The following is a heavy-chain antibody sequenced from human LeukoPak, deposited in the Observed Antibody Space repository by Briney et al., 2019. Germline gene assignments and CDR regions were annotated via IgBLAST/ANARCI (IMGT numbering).Heavy chain of an antibody. CDR2: INPNNGDT. D-gene: IGHD2-15*01. Sequence: ASVKVSCKASGYTFTGYFMHWARQAPGQGLEWMGWINPNNGDTKSAQKFQGRVTMTRDTAISTAFMELSSLRSDDSAVYYCARRYCSGGACYSGADYWGQGTLVTVSS. CDR3: ARRYCSGGACYSGADY. CDR1: GYTFTGYF. V-gene: IGHV1-2*02. J-gene: IGHJ4*02.